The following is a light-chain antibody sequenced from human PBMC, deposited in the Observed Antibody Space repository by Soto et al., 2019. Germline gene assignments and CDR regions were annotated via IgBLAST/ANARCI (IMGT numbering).Light chain of an antibody. J-gene: IGLJ2*01. CDR2: DVS. CDR1: GSDVGGYNY. Sequence: QSALTQPASGSGSPGQSITISCTGTGSDVGGYNYVSWYQQHPGKAPKVMIYDVSNQPSGVSNRFSGSKSGNTASLTISGLQAEDEADYYCSSYTSASTPLVFGGGTQLTVL. V-gene: IGLV2-14*01. CDR3: SSYTSASTPLV.